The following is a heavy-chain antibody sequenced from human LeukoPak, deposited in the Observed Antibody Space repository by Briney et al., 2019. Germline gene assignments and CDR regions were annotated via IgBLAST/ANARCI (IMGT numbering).Heavy chain of an antibody. V-gene: IGHV4-59*08. CDR3: ARHDYGATRLDY. CDR1: GGSITSYY. Sequence: EASETLSLTCTVSGGSITSYYWSWIRQPPGKGLEWIGYIYYSGSTSYNPSLKSRVTISVDTSKNQFSLKLSSVTATDTAVYYCARHDYGATRLDYWGQGTLVTVSS. CDR2: IYYSGST. J-gene: IGHJ4*02. D-gene: IGHD4/OR15-4a*01.